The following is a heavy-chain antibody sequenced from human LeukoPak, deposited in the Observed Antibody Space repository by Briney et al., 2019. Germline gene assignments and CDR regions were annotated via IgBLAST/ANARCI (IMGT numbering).Heavy chain of an antibody. D-gene: IGHD3-10*01. J-gene: IGHJ4*02. V-gene: IGHV3-21*01. CDR3: TRVFYGSGSWSYFDF. CDR1: GFTSSTYT. CDR2: ISSSGLYI. Sequence: RTGGSLRLSCEVSGFTSSTYTMNWVRQAPGKGLEWVSSISSSGLYIYYADSVKGRFTIFRDNAKNSLYLQMNSLRAEDTAVYYCTRVFYGSGSWSYFDFWGQGTLVTVSS.